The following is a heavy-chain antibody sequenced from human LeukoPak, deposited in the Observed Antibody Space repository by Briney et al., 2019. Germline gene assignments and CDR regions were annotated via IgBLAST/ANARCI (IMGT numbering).Heavy chain of an antibody. CDR1: GGSFSSYY. CDR2: INHSGST. V-gene: IGHV4-34*01. J-gene: IGHJ3*02. D-gene: IGHD1-26*01. Sequence: SETLSLTCAVYGGSFSSYYWSWIRQPPGKGLEWIGEINHSGSTNYNPSLKSRVTISVDTSKNQFSLKLSSVTAADTAVYYCARGRRTSGSYYRRGTFDIWGQGTVVTVSS. CDR3: ARGRRTSGSYYRRGTFDI.